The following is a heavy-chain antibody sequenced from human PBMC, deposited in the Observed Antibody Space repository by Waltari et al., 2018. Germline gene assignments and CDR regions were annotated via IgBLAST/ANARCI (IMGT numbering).Heavy chain of an antibody. J-gene: IGHJ6*03. Sequence: QVQIQQWGAGLLKPSETLSLTCGVSGGSLSGYYWTWIRQSPGKGLEWIGEINDRRNTNCAPSLKSRVTISLDTSKNQFSLKLTAVTAADTAIYYCARGHNYYGSGNFYYYYYYMDVWGTGTAVTVSS. CDR2: INDRRNT. CDR3: ARGHNYYGSGNFYYYYYYMDV. V-gene: IGHV4-34*01. D-gene: IGHD3-10*01. CDR1: GGSLSGYY.